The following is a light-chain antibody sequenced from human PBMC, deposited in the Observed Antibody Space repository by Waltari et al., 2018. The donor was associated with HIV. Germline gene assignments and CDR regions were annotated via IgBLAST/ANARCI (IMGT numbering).Light chain of an antibody. J-gene: IGKJ2*01. CDR3: HQYKSRPYT. CDR1: ESVVNY. Sequence: ELVMTQSPATVQLSRGERATLYCKASESVVNYLAWYQQTPGQAPGLLIYGSSTTATVVAGRFSVNGSGTEFTLTINSLQPEDFAIYYCHQYKSRPYTFGQGTKLEI. V-gene: IGKV3-15*01. CDR2: GSS.